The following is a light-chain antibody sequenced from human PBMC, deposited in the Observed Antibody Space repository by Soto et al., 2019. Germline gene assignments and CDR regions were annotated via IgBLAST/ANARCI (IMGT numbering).Light chain of an antibody. CDR3: QQYDAWPLT. V-gene: IGKV4-1*01. CDR2: GAS. CDR1: QSVLYSSNNKNY. J-gene: IGKJ4*01. Sequence: DIVMTQSPDSLAVSLGERATINCKSSQSVLYSSNNKNYLAWYQQKPGQPPKLLIYGASSRATGIPDRFRGSWSGTEFTLTINSLQSEDFAVYYCQQYDAWPLTFGGGTKVDIK.